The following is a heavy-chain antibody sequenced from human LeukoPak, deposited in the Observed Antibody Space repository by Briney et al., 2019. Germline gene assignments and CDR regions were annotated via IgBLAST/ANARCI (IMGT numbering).Heavy chain of an antibody. V-gene: IGHV1-69*05. Sequence: SVKVSCKASGGTFSSYAISWVRQAPGQGLEWMGRIIPIFGTANYAQKFQGRVTITTDESTSTAYMGLSSLRSEDTAVYYCASTQGYSYGFNWFDPWGQGTLVTVSS. CDR3: ASTQGYSYGFNWFDP. J-gene: IGHJ5*02. CDR2: IIPIFGTA. CDR1: GGTFSSYA. D-gene: IGHD5-18*01.